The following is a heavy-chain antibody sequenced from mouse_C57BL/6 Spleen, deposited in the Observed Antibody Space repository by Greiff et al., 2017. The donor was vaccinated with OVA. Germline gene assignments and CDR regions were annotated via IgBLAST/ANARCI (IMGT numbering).Heavy chain of an antibody. CDR1: GYSITSGYY. CDR3: ARVTATVARDY. J-gene: IGHJ4*01. Sequence: EVKLMESGPGLVKPSQSLSLSCSVTGYSITSGYYWNWLRQFPGNQLEWTGYIIYDGSNNYNPSLQNRISITRDKSKNQVYLKLNTVTTEDTATYYCARVTATVARDYWGQGTSVTVSS. CDR2: IIYDGSN. D-gene: IGHD4-1*01. V-gene: IGHV3-6*01.